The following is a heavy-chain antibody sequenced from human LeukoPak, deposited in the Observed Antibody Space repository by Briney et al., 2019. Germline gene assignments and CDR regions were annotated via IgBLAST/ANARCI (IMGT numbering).Heavy chain of an antibody. CDR1: GFTFSYYS. Sequence: GGSLRLSCSASGFTFSYYSMNWVRQAPGKGLEWISYSNTDGTISYADSVKGRFTISRDNAENSLYLQMNSLRDEDTAVYFCVRDRDYAFDFWGQGTMVTVSS. V-gene: IGHV3-48*02. CDR2: SNTDGTI. CDR3: VRDRDYAFDF. J-gene: IGHJ3*01.